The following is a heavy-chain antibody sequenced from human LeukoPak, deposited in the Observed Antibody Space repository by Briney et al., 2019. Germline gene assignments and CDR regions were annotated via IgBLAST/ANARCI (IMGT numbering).Heavy chain of an antibody. J-gene: IGHJ3*02. Sequence: PSETLSLSCTVSGGSISGYYWSWIRQPPGKGLEWIGYMYYSGSTNYNPSLKSRVTISVDTSKNQISLKVGSVTAADTAVYYCSSDGRGYSDGNRGVFDIWGQGTMVTVSS. V-gene: IGHV4-59*01. CDR3: SSDGRGYSDGNRGVFDI. D-gene: IGHD5-18*01. CDR2: MYYSGST. CDR1: GGSISGYY.